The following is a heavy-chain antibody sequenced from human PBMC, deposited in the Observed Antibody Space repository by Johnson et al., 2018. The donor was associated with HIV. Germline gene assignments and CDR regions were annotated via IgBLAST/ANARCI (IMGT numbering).Heavy chain of an antibody. Sequence: VHLVESGGGVFQPGRSLILSCAASLFTFSSYWMSWVRQAPGKGLEWVANIKQDGSEKYYVDSVKGRFTISRDNAKNSLYLQMNSLRAEDTAMYYCARAKDAAYPYDAFDFWGQGTMVTVSS. CDR3: ARAKDAAYPYDAFDF. CDR1: LFTFSSYW. V-gene: IGHV3-7*05. J-gene: IGHJ3*01. CDR2: IKQDGSEK. D-gene: IGHD2-15*01.